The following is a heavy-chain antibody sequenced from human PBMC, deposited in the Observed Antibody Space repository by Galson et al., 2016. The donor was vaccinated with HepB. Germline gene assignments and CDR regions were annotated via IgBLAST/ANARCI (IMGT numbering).Heavy chain of an antibody. CDR1: GFTVSGTY. CDR3: AAYSDPFDV. V-gene: IGHV3-53*01. D-gene: IGHD3-16*01. CDR2: LFSSGAS. Sequence: SLRLSCAASGFTVSGTYMSWARQAPGKGLQWVSSLFSSGASFYTESLRGRFTVSRDTSTNTLYLQMNSLRADDSAVYYCAAYSDPFDVWGQGTVVTV. J-gene: IGHJ3*01.